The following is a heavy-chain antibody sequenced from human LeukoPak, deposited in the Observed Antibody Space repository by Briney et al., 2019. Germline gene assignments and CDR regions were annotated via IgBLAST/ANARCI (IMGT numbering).Heavy chain of an antibody. J-gene: IGHJ6*02. CDR3: AKDLYSSGWFGDYYYYGMDA. Sequence: SGASLRLSCAASGFTFSSYAMSWVRQAPGKGLEWVSAISGSGGSTYYADSVKGRFTISRDNSKNTLYLQMNSLRAEDTAVYYCAKDLYSSGWFGDYYYYGMDAWGQGTTVTVSS. CDR2: ISGSGGST. CDR1: GFTFSSYA. D-gene: IGHD6-19*01. V-gene: IGHV3-23*01.